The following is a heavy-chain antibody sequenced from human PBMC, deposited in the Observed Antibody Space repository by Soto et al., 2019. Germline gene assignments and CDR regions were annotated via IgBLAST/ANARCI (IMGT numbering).Heavy chain of an antibody. CDR3: AKDTSSSDYYYYYYYMDV. J-gene: IGHJ6*03. CDR1: GFSFSSYG. CDR2: ISYDGSNK. Sequence: GGSLRLSCTVSGFSFSSYGMHWVRQAPGKGLEWVAVISYDGSNKYYADSVKGRFTISRDNSKNTLYLQMNSLRAEDTAVYYCAKDTSSSDYYYYYYYMDVWGKGTTVTVSS. D-gene: IGHD6-6*01. V-gene: IGHV3-30*18.